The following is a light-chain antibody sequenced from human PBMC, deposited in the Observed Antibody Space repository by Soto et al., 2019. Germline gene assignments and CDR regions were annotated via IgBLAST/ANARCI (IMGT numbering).Light chain of an antibody. J-gene: IGKJ4*01. CDR1: RSIDRW. CDR3: QQYNSQPVT. V-gene: IGKV1-5*01. CDR2: DAS. Sequence: DIQMTQSPSTLSASIRDRVTITCRASRSIDRWLAWYQRKPGEAPKLLIYDASSLESGVPSRFSGSGSGTEFTLSISSLQPDDFGTYYCQQYNSQPVTFGGGTKVEIK.